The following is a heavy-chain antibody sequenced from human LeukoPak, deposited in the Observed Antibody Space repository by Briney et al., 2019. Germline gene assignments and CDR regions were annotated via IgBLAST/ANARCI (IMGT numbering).Heavy chain of an antibody. CDR1: GGPVKSHH. CDR2: VHHSGSS. J-gene: IGHJ3*02. D-gene: IGHD3-22*01. V-gene: IGHV4-59*08. Sequence: KTSETLSLLCTVCGGPVKSHHGIWLREPPGKGLEGIGYVHHSGSSDYNPSLKSRVTMSVDTSKNQFSLKLSSVTAADTAVYHCARHLDYDGSADAFDIWGQGTMVTVSS. CDR3: ARHLDYDGSADAFDI.